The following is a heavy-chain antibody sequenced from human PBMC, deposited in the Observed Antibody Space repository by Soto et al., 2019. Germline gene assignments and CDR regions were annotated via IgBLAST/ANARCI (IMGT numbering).Heavy chain of an antibody. CDR1: GFTFSSYA. J-gene: IGHJ4*02. V-gene: IGHV3-23*01. CDR3: AKSSRSDIGAQYY. Sequence: PGGSLRLSCAASGFTFSSYAMSWVRQAPGKGLEWVSAISGSGTSTYYADSVKGRFTISRDNSKNTLYLQMNSLRAEDAAVYYCAKSSRSDIGAQYYWGQGTLVTVSS. D-gene: IGHD3-16*01. CDR2: ISGSGTST.